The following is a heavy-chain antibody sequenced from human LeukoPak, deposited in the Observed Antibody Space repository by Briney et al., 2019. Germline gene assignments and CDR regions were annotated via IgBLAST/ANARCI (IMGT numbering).Heavy chain of an antibody. D-gene: IGHD5-24*01. CDR2: IYYSGST. CDR3: ARGHERNFDY. CDR1: GGSISSYY. V-gene: IGHV4-59*12. Sequence: PSETLSLTCTVSGGSISSYYWSWIRQPPGKGLEWIGYIYYSGSTNYNPSLKSRVTISVDTSKNQFSLKLSSVTAADTAVYYCARGHERNFDYWGQGTLVTVSS. J-gene: IGHJ4*02.